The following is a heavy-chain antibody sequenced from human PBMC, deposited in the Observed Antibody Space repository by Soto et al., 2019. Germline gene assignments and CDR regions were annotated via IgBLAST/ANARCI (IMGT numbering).Heavy chain of an antibody. CDR3: AKGSSGYYYPHLDN. CDR1: GGSISSYY. V-gene: IGHV4-59*01. Sequence: SETLSLTCTVSGGSISSYYWGWIRQPPGKGLEWIGYIYYSGSTNYNPSLKSRVTISVDTSKNQFSLKMSSVTAADTAVYYCAKGSSGYYYPHLDNWGQGTPVTVSS. J-gene: IGHJ4*02. D-gene: IGHD3-22*01. CDR2: IYYSGST.